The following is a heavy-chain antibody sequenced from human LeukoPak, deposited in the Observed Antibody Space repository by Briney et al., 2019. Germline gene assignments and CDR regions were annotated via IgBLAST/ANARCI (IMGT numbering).Heavy chain of an antibody. CDR1: GGSISSYY. V-gene: IGHV4-4*07. Sequence: SETLSLTCTVSGGSISSYYWSWIRQPAGKGLEWIGRIYSSGSANYDPSLKSRVTMSVDTSKNQFSLKLSSVTAADTAVYYCARNYYDSNGYYSSFDYWGQGTLVTVSS. J-gene: IGHJ4*02. CDR2: IYSSGSA. D-gene: IGHD3-22*01. CDR3: ARNYYDSNGYYSSFDY.